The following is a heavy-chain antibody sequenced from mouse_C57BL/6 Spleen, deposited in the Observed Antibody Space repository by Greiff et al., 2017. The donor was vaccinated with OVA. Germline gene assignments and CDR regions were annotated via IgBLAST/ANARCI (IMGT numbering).Heavy chain of an antibody. Sequence: EVKLVESGGGLVKPGGSLKLSCAASGFTFSDYGMHWVRQAPEKGLEWVAYISSGSSTIYYADTVKGRFTISRDNAKNTLFLQMTSLRSEDTAMYYCARNGGSSHYWYFDVWGTGTTVTVSS. V-gene: IGHV5-17*01. CDR3: ARNGGSSHYWYFDV. CDR1: GFTFSDYG. CDR2: ISSGSSTI. D-gene: IGHD1-1*01. J-gene: IGHJ1*03.